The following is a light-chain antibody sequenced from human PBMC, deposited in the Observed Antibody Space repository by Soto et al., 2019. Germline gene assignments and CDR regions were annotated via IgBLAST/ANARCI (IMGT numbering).Light chain of an antibody. V-gene: IGKV1-27*01. CDR2: AAS. Sequence: IRKTQSPSSVSATIKDRDPIPCRASQGIANYLAWYQHKPGKVPNLLIYAASTLQSGVPSRFSGGGSGTDFTLTISSLEPEDFAVYYCQQRSNWPPTFAQGTRLEI. CDR1: QGIANY. CDR3: QQRSNWPPT. J-gene: IGKJ5*01.